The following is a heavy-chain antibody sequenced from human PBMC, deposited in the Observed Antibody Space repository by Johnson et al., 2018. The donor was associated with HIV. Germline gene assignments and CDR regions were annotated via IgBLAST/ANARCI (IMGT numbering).Heavy chain of an antibody. J-gene: IGHJ3*02. CDR1: AFSFSNAW. Sequence: VQLVESGGGLVQPGGSLRLSCAASAFSFSNAWMSWVRQAPGKGLEWVGRIKSNTDGGTTDYAAPVKGRFTISRDDSITTLYLQMNSLKPEDTAVYYCATDEDALDIWGQGTMVTVSS. V-gene: IGHV3-15*01. CDR2: IKSNTDGGTT. CDR3: ATDEDALDI.